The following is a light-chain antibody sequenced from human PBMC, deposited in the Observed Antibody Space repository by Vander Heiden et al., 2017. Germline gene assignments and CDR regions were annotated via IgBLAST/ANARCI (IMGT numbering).Light chain of an antibody. CDR2: DDS. Sequence: SYVLTQPPSVSVAPGQTARITCGGTNIGSKSVHWYQQKPGQAPVLVVYDDSDRPSGIPERFSGSNSGNTATLTIRRVEAGDEADYYCQVWDSSSDPDVVFGGGTKLTVL. J-gene: IGLJ2*01. CDR1: NIGSKS. V-gene: IGLV3-21*02. CDR3: QVWDSSSDPDVV.